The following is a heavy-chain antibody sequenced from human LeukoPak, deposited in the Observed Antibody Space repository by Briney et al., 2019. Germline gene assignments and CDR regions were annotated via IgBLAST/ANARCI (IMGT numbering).Heavy chain of an antibody. D-gene: IGHD3-10*01. Sequence: SETLSLTCTVSGGSISSSSYYWGWIRQPPGKGLEWIGSIYYSGSTYYNPSLKSRVTISVDTSKNQFSLKLSSVTAADTAVYYCARDHYGSGSYDAFDIWGQGTMVTVSS. V-gene: IGHV4-39*07. J-gene: IGHJ3*02. CDR2: IYYSGST. CDR1: GGSISSSSYY. CDR3: ARDHYGSGSYDAFDI.